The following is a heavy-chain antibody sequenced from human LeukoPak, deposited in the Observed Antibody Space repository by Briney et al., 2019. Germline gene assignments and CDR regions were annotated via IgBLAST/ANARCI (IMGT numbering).Heavy chain of an antibody. Sequence: AGGSLRLSCAASGFTFSSYEMNWVRQAPGKGLEWVSSIDNSGNYIYYGDSVKGRFTISRDNAKNSLYLQMNSLRAEDTAIYYCARDPYNGNYGDSYYYYMDVWGKGTTVTISS. CDR1: GFTFSSYE. V-gene: IGHV3-21*01. D-gene: IGHD1-26*01. CDR2: IDNSGNYI. CDR3: ARDPYNGNYGDSYYYYMDV. J-gene: IGHJ6*03.